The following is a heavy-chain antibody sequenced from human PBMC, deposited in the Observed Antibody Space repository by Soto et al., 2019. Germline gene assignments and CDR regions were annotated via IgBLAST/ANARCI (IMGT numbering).Heavy chain of an antibody. V-gene: IGHV2-5*02. CDR3: AHRWYGDYFAY. D-gene: IGHD4-17*01. Sequence: QITLKESGPTLVKPTQTLTLTCTFSGFSLSTSGVGVGWVRQPPGKALEWLALIYWDNDKRYSPSLKSRLTITRDTSKKYVVLTMTNMDPVETATYYCAHRWYGDYFAYWGQGTMVTVSS. CDR1: GFSLSTSGVG. CDR2: IYWDNDK. J-gene: IGHJ4*02.